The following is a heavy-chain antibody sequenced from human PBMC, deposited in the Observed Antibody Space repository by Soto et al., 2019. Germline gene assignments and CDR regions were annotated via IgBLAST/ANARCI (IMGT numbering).Heavy chain of an antibody. Sequence: ASVKVSCKASGGTFSSYPISWVRQGPGQGLEWMGGIIPIFGTANYAQKFQGRVTITADESTSTAYMELSSLRSEDTAVYYCARGIRYSSSWHVASDYWGQGTLVTVSS. CDR2: IIPIFGTA. J-gene: IGHJ4*02. D-gene: IGHD6-13*01. CDR1: GGTFSSYP. CDR3: ARGIRYSSSWHVASDY. V-gene: IGHV1-69*13.